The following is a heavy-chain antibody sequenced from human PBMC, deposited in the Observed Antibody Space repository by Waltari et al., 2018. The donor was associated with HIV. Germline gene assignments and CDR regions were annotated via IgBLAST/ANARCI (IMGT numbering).Heavy chain of an antibody. D-gene: IGHD2-15*01. CDR1: GFSFSISG. V-gene: IGHV3-30*02. J-gene: IGHJ6*02. Sequence: QGQLVESGGGVVQPGGSLRLSCAASGFSFSISGMHWVRQAPGKGLEWVTFIRYDGNTKYYADSVKCRFTISRDNSKNTLYLQMSSLRAEDTAVYYCAKELRSGYSYYYYGMDVWGQGTTVTVSS. CDR2: IRYDGNTK. CDR3: AKELRSGYSYYYYGMDV.